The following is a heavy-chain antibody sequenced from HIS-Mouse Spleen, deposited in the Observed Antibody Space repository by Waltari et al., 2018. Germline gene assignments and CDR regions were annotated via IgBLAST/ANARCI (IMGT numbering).Heavy chain of an antibody. Sequence: QVQLQQWGAGLLKPSETLSLTCAVYGGSFSGYYWSWIRQPPGKGLEWIGEINQSGSTNYNPSLKGRVTISVDTSKNQFSLKLSSVTAADTAVYYCARGYHPSGARGLFDYWGQGTLVTVSS. CDR3: ARGYHPSGARGLFDY. CDR2: INQSGST. D-gene: IGHD1-26*01. J-gene: IGHJ4*02. CDR1: GGSFSGYY. V-gene: IGHV4-34*01.